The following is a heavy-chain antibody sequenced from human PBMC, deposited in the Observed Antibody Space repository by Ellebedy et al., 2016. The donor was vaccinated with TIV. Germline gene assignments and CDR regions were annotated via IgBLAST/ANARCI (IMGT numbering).Heavy chain of an antibody. V-gene: IGHV4-39*01. J-gene: IGHJ4*02. Sequence: MPSETLSLTCSVSGGSLSSTRYYRAWIRQPPGKGLEYIWSVYYSGSPHYSPSFKSRVTLSADTSKNQFSLNLRTVTAADTAVYYCARTDPWQPIDDWGQGILVSVSS. CDR2: VYYSGSP. D-gene: IGHD2-21*02. CDR1: GGSLSSTRYY. CDR3: ARTDPWQPIDD.